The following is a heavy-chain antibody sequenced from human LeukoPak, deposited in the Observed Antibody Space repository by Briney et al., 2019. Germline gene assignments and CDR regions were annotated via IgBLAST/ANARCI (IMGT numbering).Heavy chain of an antibody. CDR2: VYYSGST. J-gene: IGHJ4*02. V-gene: IGHV4-59*01. D-gene: IGHD6-13*01. Sequence: SETLSLTCSVSGGSISNYYWSGLRQPPGKGLEWIGYVYYSGSTTYKPSLRSRVTISLDTSENQFSLKVTSVTAADTAVYYCARGLAAAGTYFDYWGQGILVTVSS. CDR1: GGSISNYY. CDR3: ARGLAAAGTYFDY.